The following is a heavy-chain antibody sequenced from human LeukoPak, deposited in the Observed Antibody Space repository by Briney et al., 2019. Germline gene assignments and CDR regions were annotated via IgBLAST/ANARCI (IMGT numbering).Heavy chain of an antibody. CDR3: ATYLYKSLDY. J-gene: IGHJ4*02. CDR2: ISSSGSTI. CDR1: GFTFSSYE. V-gene: IGHV3-48*03. Sequence: PGGSLRFSCAASGFTFSSYEMNWVRQAPGKGLEWVSYISSSGSTIYYADSVKGRFTISRDNAKNSLYLQMNSLRAEDTAVYYCATYLYKSLDYWGQGTLVTVSS. D-gene: IGHD3-10*01.